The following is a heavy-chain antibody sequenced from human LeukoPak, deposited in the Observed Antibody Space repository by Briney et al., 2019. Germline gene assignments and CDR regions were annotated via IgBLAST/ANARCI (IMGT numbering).Heavy chain of an antibody. Sequence: GGSLRLSCAASGFTFSSYDMHWVRQATGKGLEWVSAIGTAGDTYYPGSVKGRFTISRENAKNSLYLQMNSLRAGDTAVYYCARERYDILTGDYYSGMDVWGQGTTVTVSS. CDR3: ARERYDILTGDYYSGMDV. J-gene: IGHJ6*02. D-gene: IGHD3-9*01. CDR2: IGTAGDT. V-gene: IGHV3-13*01. CDR1: GFTFSSYD.